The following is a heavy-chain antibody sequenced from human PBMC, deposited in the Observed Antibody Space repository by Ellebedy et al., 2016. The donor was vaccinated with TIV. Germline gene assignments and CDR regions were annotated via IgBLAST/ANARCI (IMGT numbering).Heavy chain of an antibody. CDR2: ISYDGSNK. CDR1: GFTFSSYA. Sequence: PGGSLRLSCAASGFTFSSYAMHWVRQAPGKGLEWVAVISYDGSNKYYADSVKGRFTISRDNSKNTLYLQMNSLRAEDTAVYYCAREGFDSFDYWGQGTLVTVSS. V-gene: IGHV3-30-3*01. D-gene: IGHD3-9*01. J-gene: IGHJ4*02. CDR3: AREGFDSFDY.